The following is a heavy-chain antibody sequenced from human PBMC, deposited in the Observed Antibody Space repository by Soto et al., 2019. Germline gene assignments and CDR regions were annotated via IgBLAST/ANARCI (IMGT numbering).Heavy chain of an antibody. V-gene: IGHV4-59*01. J-gene: IGHJ3*02. CDR3: ARLGDDSSDAFDI. CDR2: IYYSGST. D-gene: IGHD3-10*01. Sequence: QVQLQESGPGLVKPSETLSLTCTVSGGSISSYYWSWIRQPPGKGLEWIGYIYYSGSTNYNPSLKSRVTISVDTSKSQFSLKLSSVTAADTAVYYCARLGDDSSDAFDIWGQGTMVTVSS. CDR1: GGSISSYY.